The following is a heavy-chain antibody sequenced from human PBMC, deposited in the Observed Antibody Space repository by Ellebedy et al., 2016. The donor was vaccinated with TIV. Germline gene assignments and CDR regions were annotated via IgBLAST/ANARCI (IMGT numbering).Heavy chain of an antibody. CDR2: ISYDGSNK. CDR1: GFTFSSYA. D-gene: IGHD3-10*01. Sequence: GESLKISCAASGFTFSSYAMHWVRQAPGKGLEWVAVISYDGSNKYYADSVKGRFTISRDNSKNTLYLQMNSLRAEDTDVYYGARDEVGFGELPIYGMDFWGQGTTVTVSS. J-gene: IGHJ6*02. V-gene: IGHV3-30-3*01. CDR3: ARDEVGFGELPIYGMDF.